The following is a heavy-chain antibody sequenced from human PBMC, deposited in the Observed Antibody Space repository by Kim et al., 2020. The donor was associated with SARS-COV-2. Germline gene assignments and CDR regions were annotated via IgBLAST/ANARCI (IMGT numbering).Heavy chain of an antibody. J-gene: IGHJ6*02. V-gene: IGHV3-53*01. CDR2: IRGDGST. CDR3: AREYYFRMDL. Sequence: GGSLRLSCEASGFIVSTYYMTWIRQAPGKGLEWLSVIRGDGSTNYADSVRGRFTVSRDNSKNTVFLQMNSLRTEDAAVYHCAREYYFRMDLWGQGTTVTVSS. CDR1: GFIVSTYY.